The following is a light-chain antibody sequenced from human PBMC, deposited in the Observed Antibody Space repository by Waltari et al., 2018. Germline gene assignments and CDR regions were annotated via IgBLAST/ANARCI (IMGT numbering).Light chain of an antibody. CDR1: KLGDQF. CDR2: QDQ. Sequence: SELTQPPSVSVSPGQTASITCSGDKLGDQFVSWFQQRPGQSPTLVIYQDQERPSGIPARFSGSNSGTTATLTISGTQALDEADYYCQAWDSGPAVFGTGTKVTVL. V-gene: IGLV3-1*01. CDR3: QAWDSGPAV. J-gene: IGLJ1*01.